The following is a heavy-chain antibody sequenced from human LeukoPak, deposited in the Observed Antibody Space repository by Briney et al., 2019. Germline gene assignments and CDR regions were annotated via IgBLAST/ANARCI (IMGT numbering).Heavy chain of an antibody. CDR3: ARGGSGSDYNPGDY. V-gene: IGHV3-66*01. D-gene: IGHD3-10*01. Sequence: QPGGSLRLSCAASGFTVSSSHMSWVRQAPGKGLEWVSIIYSGGSTYYADSVKGRFTISRDNSKNTLSLQMNSLRAEDTAVYYCARGGSGSDYNPGDYWGQGTLVTVSS. J-gene: IGHJ4*02. CDR2: IYSGGST. CDR1: GFTVSSSH.